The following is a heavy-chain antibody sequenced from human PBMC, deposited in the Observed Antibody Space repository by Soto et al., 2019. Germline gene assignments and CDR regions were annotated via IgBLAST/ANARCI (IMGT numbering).Heavy chain of an antibody. CDR3: ARGSGIAAALNWFDP. Sequence: SETLSLTCTVSGGSISSYYWSWIRQPPGKGLEWIGYIYYSGSTNYNPSLKSRVTISVDTSKNQFSLKLSSVTAADTAVYYCARGSGIAAALNWFDPWGQGTLVTVSS. J-gene: IGHJ5*02. CDR2: IYYSGST. D-gene: IGHD6-13*01. CDR1: GGSISSYY. V-gene: IGHV4-59*01.